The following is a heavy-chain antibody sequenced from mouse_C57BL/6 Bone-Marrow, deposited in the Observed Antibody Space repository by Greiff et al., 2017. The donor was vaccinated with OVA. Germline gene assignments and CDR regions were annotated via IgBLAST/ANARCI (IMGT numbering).Heavy chain of an antibody. J-gene: IGHJ1*03. CDR2: IDPETGGT. Sequence: VQLQQSGAELVRPGASVTLSCKASGYTFTDYEMHWVKQTPVHGLEWIGAIDPETGGTAYNQKFKGKAILTADNASSTAYMELRSLTSEDSAVYYCTRFTTVDLVGYFDVWGTGTTVTVSS. D-gene: IGHD1-1*01. CDR3: TRFTTVDLVGYFDV. CDR1: GYTFTDYE. V-gene: IGHV1-15*01.